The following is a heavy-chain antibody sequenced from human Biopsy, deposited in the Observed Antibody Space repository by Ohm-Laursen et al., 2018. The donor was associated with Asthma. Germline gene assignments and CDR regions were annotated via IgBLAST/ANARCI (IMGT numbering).Heavy chain of an antibody. Sequence: SLRLSCAASGFSFSRYGMHWVRQAPGKWLEWVAVISFDGSNKYYGDSVKGRFTIARDNSKNTVYLQMNSLRAEDTAVYYCASYEVVTAILPMDVWGQGTTVTVSS. J-gene: IGHJ6*02. D-gene: IGHD2-21*02. CDR3: ASYEVVTAILPMDV. CDR1: GFSFSRYG. V-gene: IGHV3-30*03. CDR2: ISFDGSNK.